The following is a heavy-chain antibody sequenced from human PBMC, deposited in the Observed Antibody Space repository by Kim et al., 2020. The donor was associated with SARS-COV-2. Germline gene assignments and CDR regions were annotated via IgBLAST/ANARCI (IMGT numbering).Heavy chain of an antibody. CDR2: ISNDGNNK. Sequence: GGSLRLSCAASGFTFRSYAMHWVRQAPGEGLEWVAVISNDGNNKYYADSVKGRFTISRDNSKNTLYLQMNSLRDEDTAVYYCARDPKGYCSGGSCYSEWFDPWGQGTLVTVSS. CDR1: GFTFRSYA. V-gene: IGHV3-30*04. D-gene: IGHD2-15*01. J-gene: IGHJ5*02. CDR3: ARDPKGYCSGGSCYSEWFDP.